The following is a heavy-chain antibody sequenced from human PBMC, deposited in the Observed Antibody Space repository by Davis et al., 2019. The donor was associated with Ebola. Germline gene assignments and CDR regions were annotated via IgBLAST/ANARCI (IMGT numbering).Heavy chain of an antibody. CDR1: GFTFSSYG. V-gene: IGHV3-30*18. CDR2: ISYDGRNK. CDR3: AKDGTGTTVGYFDY. J-gene: IGHJ4*02. Sequence: PGGSLRLSCAASGFTFSSYGMHWVRQAPGKGLEWVAFISYDGRNKYYADSVKGRFTISRDNSKNTVYLQMNSLRAEDTAVYYCAKDGTGTTVGYFDYWGQGTLVTVSS. D-gene: IGHD1-7*01.